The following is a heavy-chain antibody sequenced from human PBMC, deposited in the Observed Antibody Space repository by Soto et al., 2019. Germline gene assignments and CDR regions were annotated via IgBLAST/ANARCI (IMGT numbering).Heavy chain of an antibody. V-gene: IGHV4-34*01. J-gene: IGHJ6*02. Sequence: SETLSLTCAVYGGSFSGYYWTWIRQPPGTGLEWIGSIYYSGSTYYNPSLKSRVTISVDTSKNQFSLKLSSVTAADTAVYYCARDLAVAGTYYYGMDVWGQGTTVTVSS. D-gene: IGHD6-19*01. CDR1: GGSFSGYY. CDR2: IYYSGST. CDR3: ARDLAVAGTYYYGMDV.